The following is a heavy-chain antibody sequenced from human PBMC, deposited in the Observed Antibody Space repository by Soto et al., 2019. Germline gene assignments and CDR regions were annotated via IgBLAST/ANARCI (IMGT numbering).Heavy chain of an antibody. J-gene: IGHJ4*02. CDR3: ARGQPRKQSTYYYDSSGYYYFDY. CDR2: ISGSGGST. CDR1: GFTFSSYA. D-gene: IGHD3-22*01. V-gene: IGHV3-23*01. Sequence: GGSLRLSCAASGFTFSSYAMSWVRQAPGKGLEWVSAISGSGGSTYYADSVKGRFTISRDNSKNTLYLQMNSLRAEDTAVYYCARGQPRKQSTYYYDSSGYYYFDYWGQGTLVTVSS.